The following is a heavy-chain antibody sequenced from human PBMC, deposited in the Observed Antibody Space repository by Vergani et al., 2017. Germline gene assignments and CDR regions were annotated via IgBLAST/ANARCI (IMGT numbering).Heavy chain of an antibody. Sequence: QVQLVQSGAEVKKPGASVKVSCKASGYTFTSYYMHWVRQAPGQGLEWMGIINPSGGSTSYAQKFQGRVTITADKSTSTAYMELSSLRSEDTAVYYCARDNSTGAYYFDYWGQGTLVTVSS. CDR3: ARDNSTGAYYFDY. V-gene: IGHV1-46*01. D-gene: IGHD3-10*01. CDR2: INPSGGST. CDR1: GYTFTSYY. J-gene: IGHJ4*02.